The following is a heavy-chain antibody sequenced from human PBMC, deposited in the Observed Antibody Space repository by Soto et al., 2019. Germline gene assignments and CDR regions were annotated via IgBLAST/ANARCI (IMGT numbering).Heavy chain of an antibody. CDR1: GYTFTSYG. V-gene: IGHV1-18*01. CDR3: ARVSGASSGWFDP. Sequence: ASGKVSCNASGYTFTSYGISWLRHAPGQGLEWIGWISAYNGNKKYEQKTQGRVTTTTDKSTRTDYMEMRSMRSEHTAVYYCARVSGASSGWFDPWGQGTLVTVSS. J-gene: IGHJ5*02. CDR2: ISAYNGNK. D-gene: IGHD6-19*01.